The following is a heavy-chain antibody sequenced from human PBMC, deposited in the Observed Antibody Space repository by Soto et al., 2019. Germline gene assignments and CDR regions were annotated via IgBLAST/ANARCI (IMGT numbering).Heavy chain of an antibody. Sequence: ASVKVSCKASGYTFTGYYMHWVRQAPGQGLEWMGWINPNSGGTNYAQKFQGWVTMTRDTSISTAYMELSRLRSDDTAVYYCARGYSGYEGDHDYWSQGTLVTVSS. D-gene: IGHD5-12*01. CDR2: INPNSGGT. CDR3: ARGYSGYEGDHDY. J-gene: IGHJ4*02. CDR1: GYTFTGYY. V-gene: IGHV1-2*04.